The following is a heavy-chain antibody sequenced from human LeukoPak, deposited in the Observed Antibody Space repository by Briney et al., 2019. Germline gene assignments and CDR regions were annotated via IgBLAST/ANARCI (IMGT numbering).Heavy chain of an antibody. CDR3: ARGQYSVYYYGSGSYSPPDY. D-gene: IGHD3-10*01. J-gene: IGHJ4*02. CDR1: GYTFTSYD. CDR2: MNPNSGNT. V-gene: IGHV1-8*03. Sequence: ASVKVSCKASGYTFTSYDINWVRQATGQGLEWMGWMNPNSGNTGYAQKFQGRVTITRNTSISTAYMELSSLRSEDTAVYYCARGQYSVYYYGSGSYSPPDYWGQGTLVTVSS.